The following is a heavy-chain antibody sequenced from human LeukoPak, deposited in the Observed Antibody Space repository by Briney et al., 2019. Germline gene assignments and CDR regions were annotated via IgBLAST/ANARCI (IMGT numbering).Heavy chain of an antibody. D-gene: IGHD3-22*01. CDR3: ARDTYYYDSSGYAGFDY. CDR1: GGSISSYY. CDR2: IYTSGST. Sequence: SETLSLTCTVSGGSISSYYWSWIRQPAGKGLEWIGRIYTSGSTNYNPSLKSRVTMSVDTSKNQFSLKLSPVTAADTAVYYCARDTYYYDSSGYAGFDYWGQGTLVTVSS. J-gene: IGHJ4*02. V-gene: IGHV4-4*07.